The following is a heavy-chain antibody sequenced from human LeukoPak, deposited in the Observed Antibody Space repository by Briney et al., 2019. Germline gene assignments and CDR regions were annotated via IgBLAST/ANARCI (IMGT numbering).Heavy chain of an antibody. CDR1: GFTFSSYS. J-gene: IGHJ6*03. Sequence: PGGSLRLSCAASGFTFSSYSMNWVRQAPGKGLEWVSSISSSSSYIYYADSVKGRFTISRDNAKNSLYLQMNSLRAEDTAVYYCARVAVTMVRGVIITANYYYMDVWGKGTTVTISS. CDR3: ARVAVTMVRGVIITANYYYMDV. CDR2: ISSSSSYI. D-gene: IGHD3-10*01. V-gene: IGHV3-21*01.